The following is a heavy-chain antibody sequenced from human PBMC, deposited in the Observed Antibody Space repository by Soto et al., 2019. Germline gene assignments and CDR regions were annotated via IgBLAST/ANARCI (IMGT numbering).Heavy chain of an antibody. CDR2: IYSRGDI. J-gene: IGHJ6*02. CDR3: ARDFGSDATGYYGMDV. CDR1: GFTVSSNY. D-gene: IGHD3-10*01. V-gene: IGHV3-66*01. Sequence: EVQVVESGGGLVQPGGSLRLSCAASGFTVSSNYMSWVRQTPGKGLEWVSMIYSRGDIVYSDSVRGRFSVSRDNPKSTMHLQMTSLRVEDTAVYYCARDFGSDATGYYGMDVWGQGTTVTVSS.